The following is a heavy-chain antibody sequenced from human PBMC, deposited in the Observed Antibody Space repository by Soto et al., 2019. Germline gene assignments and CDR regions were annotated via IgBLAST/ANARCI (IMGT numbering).Heavy chain of an antibody. D-gene: IGHD3-3*01. CDR2: INHDGTNT. Sequence: EVQLVESGGGLVKRGGCLRLSWEISELTLNTTGMPWAAKAPGEGGVWVSRINHDGTNTDYADSVKGRFTISGDNAKKTLYLDMSGLRVDDTAVYYCTRDGGGKYYGGFDNWGQGTLVTVSS. J-gene: IGHJ4*02. CDR1: ELTLNTTG. CDR3: TRDGGGKYYGGFDN. V-gene: IGHV3-74*01.